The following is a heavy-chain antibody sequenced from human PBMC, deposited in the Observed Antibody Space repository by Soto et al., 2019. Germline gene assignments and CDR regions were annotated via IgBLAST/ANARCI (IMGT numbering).Heavy chain of an antibody. V-gene: IGHV1-18*01. D-gene: IGHD1-1*01. Sequence: QVQLVQSGAEVKKPGASVKVSCKASGYTFTSYGISWVRQAPGQGLEWMGWISAYNGNTNYAQKLQGRVTMTTDTSTSTAYMELRSRRSDDTAVYYCARSTGTTYYYYGMDVWGQGTTVTVSS. CDR3: ARSTGTTYYYYGMDV. CDR1: GYTFTSYG. CDR2: ISAYNGNT. J-gene: IGHJ6*02.